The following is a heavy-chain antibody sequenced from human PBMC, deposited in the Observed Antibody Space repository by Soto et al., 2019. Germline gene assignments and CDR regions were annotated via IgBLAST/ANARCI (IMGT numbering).Heavy chain of an antibody. J-gene: IGHJ4*02. CDR1: GFTFSSYG. CDR2: ISSGSSDT. Sequence: VGSLRLSCAASGFTFSSYGMHWVRQVPGKGLEWVASISSGSSDTWYADSVKGRFIISRDNAQNSLFLQMNTLRPEDTAMYYCARVAYWGPGTQVTVSS. CDR3: ARVAY. V-gene: IGHV3-21*01.